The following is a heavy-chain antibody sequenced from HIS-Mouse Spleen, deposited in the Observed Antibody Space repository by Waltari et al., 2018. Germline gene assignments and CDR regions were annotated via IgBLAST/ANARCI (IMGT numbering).Heavy chain of an antibody. Sequence: EVQLVESGGGLVQPGGSLRLSCAASGFTVSSNYMSWVRQAPGKGLEWVPVIYSGGSTYYADSVQGRFTISRDNSKNTLYLQMNSLRAEDTAVYYCARVVAKGSFDPWGQGTLVTVSS. CDR2: IYSGGST. CDR1: GFTVSSNY. V-gene: IGHV3-66*01. CDR3: ARVVAKGSFDP. J-gene: IGHJ5*02. D-gene: IGHD5-12*01.